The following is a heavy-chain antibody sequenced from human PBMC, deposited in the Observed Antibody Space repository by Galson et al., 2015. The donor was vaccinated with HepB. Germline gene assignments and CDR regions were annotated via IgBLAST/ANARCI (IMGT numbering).Heavy chain of an antibody. V-gene: IGHV3-48*02. D-gene: IGHD5-12*01. CDR3: ARSHRGIGSSGYDLDY. Sequence: SLRLSCAASGFIFSDYNMNWVRLAPGKGLEWVSYISLSSTTIYYADSVRGRFTVSRDNAKNSLYLQMNSLRDGDTAVYYCARSHRGIGSSGYDLDYWGQGTLVTVSS. J-gene: IGHJ4*02. CDR1: GFIFSDYN. CDR2: ISLSSTTI.